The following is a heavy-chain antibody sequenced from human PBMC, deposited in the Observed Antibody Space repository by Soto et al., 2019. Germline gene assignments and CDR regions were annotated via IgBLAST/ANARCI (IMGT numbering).Heavy chain of an antibody. CDR2: IIPIFGTA. CDR3: ARDVGYCSGGSCYQSWEQYNWFDP. J-gene: IGHJ5*02. D-gene: IGHD2-15*01. V-gene: IGHV1-69*13. Sequence: WASVKVSCKASGGTFSSYAISWVRQAPGQGLEWMGGIIPIFGTANYAQKFQGRVTITADESTSTAYMELSSLRSEDTAVYYCARDVGYCSGGSCYQSWEQYNWFDPWGQGTLVTVSS. CDR1: GGTFSSYA.